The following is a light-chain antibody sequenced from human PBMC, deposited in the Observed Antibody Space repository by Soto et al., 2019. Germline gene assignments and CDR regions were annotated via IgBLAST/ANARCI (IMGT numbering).Light chain of an antibody. J-gene: IGLJ1*01. V-gene: IGLV2-14*01. CDR2: GVS. Sequence: QSALTQPASVSGSPGQSITISCTGTSSDVGGYASVSWYQQHPGKAPKLMIYGVSYRPSGVSHRFPGSKSGNTASLTISGLQTEDEADYYCTSYASSSTYVFGTGTKLTVL. CDR1: SSDVGGYAS. CDR3: TSYASSSTYV.